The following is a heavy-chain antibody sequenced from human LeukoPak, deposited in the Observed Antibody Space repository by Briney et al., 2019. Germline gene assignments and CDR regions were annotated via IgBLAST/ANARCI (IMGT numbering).Heavy chain of an antibody. CDR3: AKGYYDSNGSFYYFDH. CDR1: GFTFSSSG. V-gene: IGHV3-30*02. Sequence: GGSLRLSCAASGFTFSSSGMHWVRQAPGKGLEWVAFIRYDGSNKYYADSVKGRITISRDNSKNTLYLQMNSLRADDSAVYYCAKGYYDSNGSFYYFDHWGQGTLVTVSS. J-gene: IGHJ4*02. D-gene: IGHD3-22*01. CDR2: IRYDGSNK.